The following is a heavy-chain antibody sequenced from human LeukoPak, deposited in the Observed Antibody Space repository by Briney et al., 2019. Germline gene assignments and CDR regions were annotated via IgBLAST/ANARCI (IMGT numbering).Heavy chain of an antibody. D-gene: IGHD3-10*01. J-gene: IGHJ5*02. V-gene: IGHV4-34*01. Sequence: SETLSLTCAVYGGSFRGYYWSWIRQPPGKGLEWIGEINHSGSTNYNPSLKSRVTISVDTSKNQFSLKLSSVTAADTAVYYCARLIRGVEWFDPWGQGTLVTVSS. CDR3: ARLIRGVEWFDP. CDR1: GGSFRGYY. CDR2: INHSGST.